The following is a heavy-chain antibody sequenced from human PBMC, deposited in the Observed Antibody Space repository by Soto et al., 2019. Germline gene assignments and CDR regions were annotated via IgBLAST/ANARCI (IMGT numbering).Heavy chain of an antibody. Sequence: GSLRLSCAASGFTFSTYPMSWVRQAPGKGLEWVSGISGSGISTYYTDSVKGRFTISRDNSKNTVFLQMNSLRDEDTAVYYCVKPPVITASYYYYDMDVWGQGTTVTVSS. CDR2: ISGSGIST. J-gene: IGHJ6*02. CDR3: VKPPVITASYYYYDMDV. D-gene: IGHD4-4*01. CDR1: GFTFSTYP. V-gene: IGHV3-23*01.